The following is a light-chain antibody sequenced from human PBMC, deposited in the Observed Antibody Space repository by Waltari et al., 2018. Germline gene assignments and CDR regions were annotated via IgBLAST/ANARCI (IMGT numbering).Light chain of an antibody. J-gene: IGLJ3*02. CDR3: MIWDSSAWV. Sequence: QAVLTQPSSLSASPGASASLTCTLRSVLDVGTYRIYWYQQQPGSPPHYLLRYRSDSDKQQGSGVPSRFSGSKDASANAGILLISGLQSDDEADYYCMIWDSSAWVFGGGTKLTVL. CDR2: YRSDSDK. V-gene: IGLV5-45*03. CDR1: SVLDVGTYR.